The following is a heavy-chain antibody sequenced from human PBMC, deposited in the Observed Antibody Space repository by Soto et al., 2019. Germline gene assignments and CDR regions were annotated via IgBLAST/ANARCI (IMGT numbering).Heavy chain of an antibody. Sequence: GLSLRLSWAASGCTFSNFAMSWIRQAQGKGLEWVSAISGSGGSTYYADSVKGRFTISRDNSKNTLYLQMNSLRAEDTAVYYCAKENGYSSSWFEFDYWGQGTLVTVSS. D-gene: IGHD6-13*01. CDR1: GCTFSNFA. J-gene: IGHJ4*02. V-gene: IGHV3-23*01. CDR3: AKENGYSSSWFEFDY. CDR2: ISGSGGST.